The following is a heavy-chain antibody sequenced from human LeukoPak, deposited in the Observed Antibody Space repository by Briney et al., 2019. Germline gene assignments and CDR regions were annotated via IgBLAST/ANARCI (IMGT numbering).Heavy chain of an antibody. V-gene: IGHV3-23*01. CDR2: ISGSGGST. D-gene: IGHD3-10*01. CDR1: GFTFSSYA. CDR3: AKDQYEYYYGSREGPYDAFDI. Sequence: QPGGSLRLSCAASGFTFSSYAMSWVRQAPGKGLEWVSAISGSGGSTYYADSVKGRFTISRDNSKNTLYLQMNSLRAEDTAVYYCAKDQYEYYYGSREGPYDAFDIWGQGTMVTVSS. J-gene: IGHJ3*02.